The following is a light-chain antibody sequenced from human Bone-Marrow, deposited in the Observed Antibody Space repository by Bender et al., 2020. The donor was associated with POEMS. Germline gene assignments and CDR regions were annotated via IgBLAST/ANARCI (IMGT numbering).Light chain of an antibody. CDR2: DVA. CDR3: SSYTASTPHV. Sequence: QSGLTQPASLSGSPGQSITISCTGTSSDVGGSKAVSWSQQHPDKAPKLLIYDVASRTAAFSARCSSSKSGNPASLTISGLQAGGGAEYFCSSYTASTPHVFGSGTKVRVL. CDR1: SSDVGGSKA. J-gene: IGLJ1*01. V-gene: IGLV2-14*03.